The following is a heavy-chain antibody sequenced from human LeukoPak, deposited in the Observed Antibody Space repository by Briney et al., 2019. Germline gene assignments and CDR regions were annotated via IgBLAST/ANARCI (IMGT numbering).Heavy chain of an antibody. J-gene: IGHJ5*02. Sequence: SETLSLTCTVSGGSISSHYRTWIRQPPGKELEWIGYINYREYTNYNPSLKSRVAISVDMSKNQFSLKLTSVTAADTAVYYCARRYRGDSSNWDWFDPWGQGTLVTVSS. V-gene: IGHV4-59*11. CDR3: ARRYRGDSSNWDWFDP. CDR2: INYREYT. D-gene: IGHD3-22*01. CDR1: GGSISSHY.